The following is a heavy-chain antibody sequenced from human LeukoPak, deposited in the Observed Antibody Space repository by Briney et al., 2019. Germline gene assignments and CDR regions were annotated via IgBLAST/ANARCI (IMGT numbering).Heavy chain of an antibody. CDR2: ISSSSSYI. CDR1: GFTFSSYS. V-gene: IGHV3-21*01. D-gene: IGHD2-2*01. Sequence: PGGSLRLSCAASGFTFSSYSMNWVRQAPGKGLEWVSSISSSSSYIYYADSVKGRFTISRDNAKNSLYLQMDSLRAEDTAMYYCARTYQLRYDDAFDIWGQGTMVTVSS. J-gene: IGHJ3*02. CDR3: ARTYQLRYDDAFDI.